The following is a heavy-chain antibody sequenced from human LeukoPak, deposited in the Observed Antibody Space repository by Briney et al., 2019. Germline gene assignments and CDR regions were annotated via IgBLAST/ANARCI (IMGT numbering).Heavy chain of an antibody. J-gene: IGHJ4*02. CDR1: GFTFSSYG. CDR3: ARVIGWSLLDC. Sequence: PGGSLRLSCAASGFTFSSYGMHWVRQAPGKGLEWVAVIWYDGSKEYLADSVKGRFTISRDNSKNTVYLQMNSLKTEDTAVYYCARVIGWSLLDCWGQGTLVTVSS. D-gene: IGHD2-15*01. CDR2: IWYDGSKE. V-gene: IGHV3-33*01.